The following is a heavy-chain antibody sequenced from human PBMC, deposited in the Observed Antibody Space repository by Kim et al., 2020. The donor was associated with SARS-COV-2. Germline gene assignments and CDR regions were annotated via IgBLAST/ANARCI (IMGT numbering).Heavy chain of an antibody. CDR2: IYPGDSDT. D-gene: IGHD2-15*01. V-gene: IGHV5-51*01. J-gene: IGHJ6*02. Sequence: GESLKISCKGSGYSFTSYWIGWVRQMPGKGLEWMGIIYPGDSDTRYSPSFQGQVTISADKSISTAYLQWSSLKASDTAMYYCARHGKLVAATQPEYYYYYYGMDVLGQGTTVTVSS. CDR1: GYSFTSYW. CDR3: ARHGKLVAATQPEYYYYYYGMDV.